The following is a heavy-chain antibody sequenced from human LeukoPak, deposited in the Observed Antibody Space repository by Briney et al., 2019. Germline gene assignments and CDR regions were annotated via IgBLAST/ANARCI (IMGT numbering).Heavy chain of an antibody. Sequence: GGSLRLSCTASGFTFGDYAMSWVRQAPGKGLEWVGFIRSKAYGGTTEYAASVKGRFTISRDDSKSIAYLQMNSLKTEDTAVYYCTSPFGGPTPYYDMDVWGKGTTVTVSS. CDR3: TSPFGGPTPYYDMDV. V-gene: IGHV3-49*04. D-gene: IGHD3-16*01. CDR1: GFTFGDYA. J-gene: IGHJ6*04. CDR2: IRSKAYGGTT.